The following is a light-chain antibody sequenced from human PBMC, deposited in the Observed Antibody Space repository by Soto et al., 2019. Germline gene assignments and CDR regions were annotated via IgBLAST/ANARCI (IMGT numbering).Light chain of an antibody. CDR3: QQRNVWPPVT. CDR2: GAF. Sequence: EIVLTQSQSTLSLSPGERATLSCRASPSVTNFLAWYQQKPGQAPRLLIYGAFNRATGIPARFSGSGSGTDFTLTISSLEPEDSAVYYCQQRNVWPPVTFGQGTRLEIK. V-gene: IGKV3-11*01. CDR1: PSVTNF. J-gene: IGKJ5*01.